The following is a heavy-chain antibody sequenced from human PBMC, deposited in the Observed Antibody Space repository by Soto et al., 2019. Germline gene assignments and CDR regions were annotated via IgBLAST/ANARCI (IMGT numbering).Heavy chain of an antibody. V-gene: IGHV1-69*12. CDR3: ASQLTGDSYHNGMDV. D-gene: IGHD7-27*01. Sequence: QVQLVQSGAEVKKPGSSVKVSCKASGGTFSSYAISWVRQAPGQGLEWMGGVIPIFGTANYAQKIQGRVTITAAEPPSPAFLNVSSVRSEATAAYYCASQLTGDSYHNGMDVWGQGATVTVSS. CDR1: GGTFSSYA. J-gene: IGHJ6*02. CDR2: VIPIFGTA.